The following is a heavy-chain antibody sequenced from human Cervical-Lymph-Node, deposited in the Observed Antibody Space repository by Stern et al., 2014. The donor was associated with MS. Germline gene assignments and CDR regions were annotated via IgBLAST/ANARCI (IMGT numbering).Heavy chain of an antibody. D-gene: IGHD3-10*01. J-gene: IGHJ5*02. CDR1: GFAFSDYY. Sequence: QVQLVESGGGLVEPGGSLRLSCAASGFAFSDYYMCWIRQAQGKGLEWVSSISGSGSTTYFTDSVKGRFTISRDNAENSLFLQMDSLRAEDTAVYYCARDLWFGSYWGNWFDPWGQGTLVTVSS. CDR2: ISGSGSTT. V-gene: IGHV3-11*01. CDR3: ARDLWFGSYWGNWFDP.